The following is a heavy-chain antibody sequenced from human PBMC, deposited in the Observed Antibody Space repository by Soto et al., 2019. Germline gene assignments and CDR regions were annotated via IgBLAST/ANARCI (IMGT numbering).Heavy chain of an antibody. CDR3: ARDPHEFLTSYLFDP. J-gene: IGHJ5*02. CDR2: ISAYDGKT. D-gene: IGHD3-9*01. CDR1: GYTFNTYG. Sequence: ASVKVSCKTSGYTFNTYGINWVRQAPGQGLELMGWISAYDGKTTYAEKFQGRVTLTTDTSTSTAYIELRSLRSDDTAIYYCARDPHEFLTSYLFDPWGQGTPFTVSS. V-gene: IGHV1-18*01.